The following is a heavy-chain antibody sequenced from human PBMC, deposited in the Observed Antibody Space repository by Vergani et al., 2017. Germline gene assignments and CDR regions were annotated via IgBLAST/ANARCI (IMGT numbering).Heavy chain of an antibody. J-gene: IGHJ6*02. V-gene: IGHV1-18*04. CDR1: GYTFTSYG. CDR3: ARAADIAVLPAAPYYYYCYGMDV. D-gene: IGHD2-2*01. CDR2: IIAYNGNT. Sequence: QAKLVQSGADVKTPGASVNVSCKASGYTFTSYGISWVRQAPGQGLDWMGWIIAYNGNTNYAQKLQGRVTMTTDPSTSSAYMEMRVLSSHDTAVYYCARAADIAVLPAAPYYYYCYGMDVWGQGNTVTVSS.